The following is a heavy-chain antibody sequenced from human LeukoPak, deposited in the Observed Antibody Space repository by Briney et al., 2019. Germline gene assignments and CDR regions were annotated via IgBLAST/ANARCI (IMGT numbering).Heavy chain of an antibody. CDR1: GYSFTSYW. D-gene: IGHD2-15*01. CDR2: IYPGDSDT. CDR3: ARHGGDYYYGMDV. Sequence: SLQISCKGSGYSFTSYWIGWVRQMPGKGLEGMGIIYPGDSDTRYSPSFQGQVTISADKSISTAYLQWSSLKASDTAMYYCARHGGDYYYGMDVWGQGTTVTVSS. V-gene: IGHV5-51*01. J-gene: IGHJ6*02.